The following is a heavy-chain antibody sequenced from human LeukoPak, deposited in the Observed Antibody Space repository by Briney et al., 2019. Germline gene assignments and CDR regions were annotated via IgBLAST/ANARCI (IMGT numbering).Heavy chain of an antibody. CDR1: GFTFSTYA. Sequence: GGSLRLSCAASGFTFSTYAMSWVCLAPGKGLEWVLGISGSGGSTYYADSVKGRFTSSRDNSNNTLYVQMNSLRVEDTVVYYCAKSGGLSGSGRLAMDVWGQGTTVTVSS. J-gene: IGHJ6*02. CDR2: ISGSGGST. V-gene: IGHV3-23*01. D-gene: IGHD3-10*01. CDR3: AKSGGLSGSGRLAMDV.